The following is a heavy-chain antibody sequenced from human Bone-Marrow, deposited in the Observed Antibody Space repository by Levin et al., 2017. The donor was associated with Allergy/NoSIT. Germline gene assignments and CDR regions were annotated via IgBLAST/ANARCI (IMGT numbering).Heavy chain of an antibody. Sequence: GESLKISCEASGFILSGFPMHWVRQAPGEGLEWLALISYDGINKYYADSVKGRFFISRDKSQNTLFLEMNDLRGDDTAKYYCVRDPGSAITSGPVFLQYYGMDVWGQGTTVTVSS. D-gene: IGHD3-16*01. V-gene: IGHV3-30-3*01. CDR2: ISYDGINK. CDR3: VRDPGSAITSGPVFLQYYGMDV. CDR1: GFILSGFP. J-gene: IGHJ6*02.